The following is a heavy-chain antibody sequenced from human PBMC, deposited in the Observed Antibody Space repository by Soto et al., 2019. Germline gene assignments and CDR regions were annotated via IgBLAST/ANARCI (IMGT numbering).Heavy chain of an antibody. CDR3: GSPCPRELVGSAGPRGSGFDP. Sequence: QLQLQESGPGLVKPSETLSLTCTVSGGSISSSSYYWGWIRQPPGKGLEWIGSIYYSGSTYYNPSLKSRVTISVAPSKTRSPLRRTLGPAADRVVYSVGSPCPRELVGSAGPRGSGFDPWGQETLLTSSS. D-gene: IGHD3-3*01. CDR2: IYYSGST. J-gene: IGHJ5*02. V-gene: IGHV4-39*01. CDR1: GGSISSSSYY.